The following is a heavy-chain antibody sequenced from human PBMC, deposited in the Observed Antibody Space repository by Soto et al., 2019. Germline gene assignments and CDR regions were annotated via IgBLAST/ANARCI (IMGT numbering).Heavy chain of an antibody. CDR3: ARDNAGYYDY. V-gene: IGHV3-74*03. Sequence: PGGSLRLSCAASGFTFSNYWIHWVRQAPGKGLVWVSSIHNDGSTTKYADSVKGRFTISRDNAKNTLYLQMNSLRVEDTAVYYCARDNAGYYDYWGQGSLVTVSS. CDR1: GFTFSNYW. J-gene: IGHJ4*02. CDR2: IHNDGSTT. D-gene: IGHD6-13*01.